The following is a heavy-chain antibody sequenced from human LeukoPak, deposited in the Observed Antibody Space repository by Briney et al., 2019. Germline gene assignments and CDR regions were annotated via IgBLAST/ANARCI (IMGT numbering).Heavy chain of an antibody. CDR3: ARDPGYYDSSGYYY. D-gene: IGHD3-22*01. V-gene: IGHV3-66*01. CDR2: IYSGGST. Sequence: PGGSLRLSCAASGFTFSNAWMSWVRQAPGKGLEWVSVIYSGGSTYYADSVKGRFTISRDNSKNTLYLQMNSLRAEDTAVYYCARDPGYYDSSGYYYWGQGTLVTVSS. J-gene: IGHJ4*02. CDR1: GFTFSNAW.